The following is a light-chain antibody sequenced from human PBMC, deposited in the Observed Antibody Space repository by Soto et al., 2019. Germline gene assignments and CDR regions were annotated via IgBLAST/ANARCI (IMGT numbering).Light chain of an antibody. CDR1: QSVSSY. CDR2: DAS. J-gene: IGKJ5*01. CDR3: QQRSNWPIT. V-gene: IGKV3-11*01. Sequence: EIVLTQSPATLSLSPGERATLSCRTSQSVSSYFACYQQKPVQAPRLLIYDASNRATGIPARFIGIGSGTDFTLTISSLEPEDFAVYYCQQRSNWPITFGQGTRLEIK.